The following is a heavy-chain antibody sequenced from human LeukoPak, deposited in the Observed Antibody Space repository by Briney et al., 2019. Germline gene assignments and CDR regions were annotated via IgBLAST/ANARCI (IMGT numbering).Heavy chain of an antibody. V-gene: IGHV3-23*01. J-gene: IGHJ4*02. CDR3: AKHREYSGSYNFDY. Sequence: GGSLRLSCAASGFTFSSYAMSWVRQAPGKGLEWVSVISGSGGSTYYADSVKGRFTISRDNSKNTLYLQMNSLRAEDTALYYCAKHREYSGSYNFDYWGQGTLVTVSS. CDR2: ISGSGGST. D-gene: IGHD1-26*01. CDR1: GFTFSSYA.